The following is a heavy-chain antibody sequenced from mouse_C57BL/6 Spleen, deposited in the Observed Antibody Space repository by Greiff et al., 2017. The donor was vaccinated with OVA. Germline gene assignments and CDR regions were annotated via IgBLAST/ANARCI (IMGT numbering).Heavy chain of an antibody. V-gene: IGHV1-81*01. Sequence: QVQLKESGAELARPGASVKLSCKASGYTFTSYGISWVKQRTGQGLEWIGEIYPRSGNTYYNEKFKGKATLTADKSSSTAYMELRSLTSEDSAVYFCARETPDYYGSSWGYFDVWGTGTTVTVSS. CDR1: GYTFTSYG. CDR3: ARETPDYYGSSWGYFDV. J-gene: IGHJ1*03. CDR2: IYPRSGNT. D-gene: IGHD1-1*01.